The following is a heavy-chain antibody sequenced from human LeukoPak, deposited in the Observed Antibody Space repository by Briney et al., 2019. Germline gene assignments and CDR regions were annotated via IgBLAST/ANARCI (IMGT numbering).Heavy chain of an antibody. CDR2: IDPSDGST. CDR3: AKDSQRGSRNYFDY. J-gene: IGHJ4*02. CDR1: GYTFSSYY. V-gene: IGHV1-46*01. Sequence: GASVKVSCKASGYTFSSYYMHWVRQAPGQGLEWMGVIDPSDGSTTYVQKFQGRVTMTRHTSTSTVYMDLSSLRSEDTAVYYCAKDSQRGSRNYFDYWGQGTLVTVSS. D-gene: IGHD2-2*01.